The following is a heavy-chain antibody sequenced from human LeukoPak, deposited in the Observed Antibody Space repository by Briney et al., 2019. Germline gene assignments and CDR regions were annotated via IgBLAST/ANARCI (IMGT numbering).Heavy chain of an antibody. CDR3: ARGAPADY. CDR2: ISGDGTGT. V-gene: IGHV3-74*01. Sequence: GGSLRLSCAASGFTFSNSWMHWVRQAPGKGLAWVSRISGDGTGTNYADSVRGRFTISRDNAKNTLYLQMNSLRAEDTAVYYCARGAPADYWGQGTLVTVSS. J-gene: IGHJ4*02. CDR1: GFTFSNSW.